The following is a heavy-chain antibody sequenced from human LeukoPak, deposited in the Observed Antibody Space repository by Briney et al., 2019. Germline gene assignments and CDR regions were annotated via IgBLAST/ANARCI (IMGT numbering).Heavy chain of an antibody. J-gene: IGHJ4*02. D-gene: IGHD3-22*01. CDR3: HMRRDMIAGDY. Sequence: SQTLSLTCTVSGGSISSGGYCWRWIRQHPGKGLEWIVYNYYSGSNYHNPSLRSRVTISVYTTKNQFSLKFSPVTAADRSFYSCHMRRDMIAGDYWGQGTLVTVSS. CDR2: NYYSGSN. CDR1: GGSISSGGYC. V-gene: IGHV4-31*03.